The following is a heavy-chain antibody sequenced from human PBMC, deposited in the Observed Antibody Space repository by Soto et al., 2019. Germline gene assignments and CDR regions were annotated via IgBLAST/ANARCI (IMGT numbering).Heavy chain of an antibody. J-gene: IGHJ4*02. Sequence: QVPLVQSGAEEKKPGASVKVSCKASGYTFTGYAMHWVRQAPGQRLEWMGWINAGNGNTKYSQKFQGRVTITRDTSASRAYMELSSLRSEDTAVYYCARAVAVADDFDYWGQGTLVTVSS. CDR2: INAGNGNT. CDR1: GYTFTGYA. CDR3: ARAVAVADDFDY. D-gene: IGHD6-19*01. V-gene: IGHV1-3*05.